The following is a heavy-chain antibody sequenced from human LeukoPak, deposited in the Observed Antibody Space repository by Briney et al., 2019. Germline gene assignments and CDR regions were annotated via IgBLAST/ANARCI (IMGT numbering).Heavy chain of an antibody. CDR1: GGSISSSRYY. D-gene: IGHD2-2*01. V-gene: IGHV4-39*01. Sequence: SETLSLTCIISGGSISSSRYYWGWIRQPPGKGLEWIGSIYYSGSTYYNPSLKSRVTISVDTSKNQFSLKLSSVTAADTAVYYCARRVWYCSSTSCYSVFRYGTEVDWFDPWGQGTLVTVSS. J-gene: IGHJ5*02. CDR3: ARRVWYCSSTSCYSVFRYGTEVDWFDP. CDR2: IYYSGST.